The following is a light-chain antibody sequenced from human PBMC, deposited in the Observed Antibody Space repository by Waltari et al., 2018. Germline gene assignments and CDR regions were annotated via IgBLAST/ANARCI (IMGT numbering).Light chain of an antibody. CDR3: QVWDSGTGV. CDR1: NIGSKK. CDR2: RDT. V-gene: IGLV3-9*01. J-gene: IGLJ3*02. Sequence: SYDLTQPLSVSVALGQTARITCGGNNIGSKKVHWYQQKPGQAPLLVIYRDTNRPSGIPERFSGSNLGNTATLTISRVQDGDEGDYYCQVWDSGTGVFGGGTKLTVL.